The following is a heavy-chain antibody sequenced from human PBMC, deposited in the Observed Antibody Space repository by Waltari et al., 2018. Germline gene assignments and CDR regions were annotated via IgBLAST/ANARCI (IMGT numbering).Heavy chain of an antibody. CDR1: GFTFDDYA. D-gene: IGHD4-17*01. V-gene: IGHV3-9*01. CDR3: AKARGYGDYGFDY. J-gene: IGHJ4*02. Sequence: EVQLVESGGGLVQPGRSLRLSCAASGFTFDDYAMHWVRQAPGKGLEWVSGISWNSGSIGYADSVKGRFTISRDNAKNSLYLQMNSLRAEDTALYYCAKARGYGDYGFDYWGQGTLVTVSS. CDR2: ISWNSGSI.